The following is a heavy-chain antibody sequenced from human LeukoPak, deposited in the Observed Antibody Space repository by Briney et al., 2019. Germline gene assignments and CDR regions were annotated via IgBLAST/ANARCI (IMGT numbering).Heavy chain of an antibody. D-gene: IGHD3-22*01. J-gene: IGHJ4*02. CDR1: GFTFSAYT. V-gene: IGHV3-21*01. CDR2: ISSSSSSI. CDR3: ARVDYYEGPDN. Sequence: GSLRLSCGASGFTFSAYTMNWLRQAPGKGLEWVSSISSSSSSIYYADSVKGRFTISRDNAKDSLYLQMNSLRAEDTAVYFCARVDYYEGPDNWGQGTLVTVSS.